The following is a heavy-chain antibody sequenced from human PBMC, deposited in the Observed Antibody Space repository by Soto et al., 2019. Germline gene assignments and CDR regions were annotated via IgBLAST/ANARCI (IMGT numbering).Heavy chain of an antibody. J-gene: IGHJ6*02. Sequence: QVQLVQSGAEVKKPGSSVKVSCKASGGTFSSYTISWVRQAPGQGLEWMGRIIPILGIANYAQKFQGRVTITADKSTSTAYMVLSSLRSEDTAVYYCARAWYSSSWYGGGYYYYGMDVWGQGTTVTVSS. CDR3: ARAWYSSSWYGGGYYYYGMDV. CDR2: IIPILGIA. CDR1: GGTFSSYT. V-gene: IGHV1-69*02. D-gene: IGHD6-13*01.